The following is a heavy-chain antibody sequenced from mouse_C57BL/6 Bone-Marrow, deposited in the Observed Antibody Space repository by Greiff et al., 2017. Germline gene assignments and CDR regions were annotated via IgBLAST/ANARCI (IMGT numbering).Heavy chain of an antibody. CDR3: ATAQASFAY. CDR1: GYTFTSYG. Sequence: QVQLQQPGAELVRPGASVKLSCKASGYTFTSYGISWVKQRTGQGLEWIGEIYPRSGNTYYNEKFKGKATLTADKSSSTAYMELRSLTSEDSAVYFCATAQASFAYGGQGNVVTVSA. V-gene: IGHV1-81*01. J-gene: IGHJ3*01. CDR2: IYPRSGNT. D-gene: IGHD3-2*02.